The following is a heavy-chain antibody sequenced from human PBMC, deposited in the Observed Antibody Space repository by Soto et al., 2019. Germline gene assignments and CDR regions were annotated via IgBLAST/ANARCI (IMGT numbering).Heavy chain of an antibody. CDR1: GYAFTSYT. J-gene: IGHJ4*02. Sequence: QVQLVQSGAEVKKPGASVKVSCNPSGYAFTSYTMHWVRQAPGQGLEWMGWINADNGDSKYSQKFQGRVTITRDTSASIAYMELSSLRSEDTAEYYCARDTGSGLRVEPGIFEYWGQGTLVTVSS. V-gene: IGHV1-3*01. CDR2: INADNGDS. CDR3: ARDTGSGLRVEPGIFEY. D-gene: IGHD1-26*01.